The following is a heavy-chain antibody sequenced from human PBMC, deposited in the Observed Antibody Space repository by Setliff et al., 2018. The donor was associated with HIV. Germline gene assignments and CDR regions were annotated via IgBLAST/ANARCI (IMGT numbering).Heavy chain of an antibody. CDR3: ASGYSSSSYFDY. Sequence: PSETLSLTCTVSGVSIDTHYWSWIRQSPGKGLEWIGHFYYRGSPRYNPSLRSRVTISGDMSKNQSSLKLHSMAAADTAVYFCASGYSSSSYFDYWGQGSLVTVSS. J-gene: IGHJ4*02. D-gene: IGHD6-6*01. V-gene: IGHV4-59*11. CDR2: FYYRGSP. CDR1: GVSIDTHY.